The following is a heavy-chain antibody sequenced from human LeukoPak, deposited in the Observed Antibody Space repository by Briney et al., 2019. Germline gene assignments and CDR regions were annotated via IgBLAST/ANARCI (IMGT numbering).Heavy chain of an antibody. J-gene: IGHJ3*01. D-gene: IGHD3-3*01. V-gene: IGHV3-23*01. Sequence: GGSLRLSCAGSGFTFSNYAMSWVRQAPGKGLEWVSVISGNGDTTYYADSVKGRFTISRDNSKNTLYLQMNSLRAEDAAIYSCAKDYRGSGYFFDVWGQGTMVAVSS. CDR1: GFTFSNYA. CDR3: AKDYRGSGYFFDV. CDR2: ISGNGDTT.